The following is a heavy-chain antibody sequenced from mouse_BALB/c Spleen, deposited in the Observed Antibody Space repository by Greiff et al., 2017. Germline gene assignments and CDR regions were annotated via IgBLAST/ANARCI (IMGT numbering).Heavy chain of an antibody. Sequence: QAQLQQSGAELVKPGASVKLSCKASGYTFTSYYMYWVKQRPGQGLEWIGEINPSNGGTNFNEKFKSKATLTVDKSSSTAYMQLSSLTSEDSAVYYCTRSGWYGNPLEAMDYWGQGTSVTVSS. V-gene: IGHV1S81*02. D-gene: IGHD2-10*02. CDR3: TRSGWYGNPLEAMDY. CDR2: INPSNGGT. CDR1: GYTFTSYY. J-gene: IGHJ4*01.